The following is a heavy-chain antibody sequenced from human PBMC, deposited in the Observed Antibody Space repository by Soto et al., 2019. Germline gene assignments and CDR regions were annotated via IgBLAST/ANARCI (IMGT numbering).Heavy chain of an antibody. V-gene: IGHV4-59*01. CDR3: ARAGATTLSDY. D-gene: IGHD1-26*01. CDR1: GGSISNYY. Sequence: QVQLQESGPGLVKPSETLSLTCPVSGGSISNYYWSWIRQPPGKGLEWIGYIYYSGSTNYNPSLQSRVTISLDTSKNQSSLKLSAVAAADTSVYYCARAGATTLSDYWGQGTVVTVSS. CDR2: IYYSGST. J-gene: IGHJ4*02.